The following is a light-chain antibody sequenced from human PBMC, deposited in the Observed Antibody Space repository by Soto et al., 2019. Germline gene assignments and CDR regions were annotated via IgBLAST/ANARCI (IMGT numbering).Light chain of an antibody. Sequence: DIQMTQSPSSLSASVGDRVTLTCQASQDIRESLNWYQQKPGEAPKVLIFAASKLEVGVPSRFSGSGSGTHFTRTISSLQPEDIATYFCQHYHDLPIIFGQGTRL. J-gene: IGKJ5*01. CDR3: QHYHDLPII. CDR1: QDIRES. CDR2: AAS. V-gene: IGKV1-33*01.